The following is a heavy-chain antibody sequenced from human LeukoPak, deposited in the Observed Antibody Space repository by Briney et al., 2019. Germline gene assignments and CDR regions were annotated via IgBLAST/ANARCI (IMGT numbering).Heavy chain of an antibody. CDR1: GYTFTSYY. J-gene: IGHJ4*02. CDR2: INPSGGST. D-gene: IGHD2-21*02. V-gene: IGHV1-46*01. Sequence: ASVKVSCKASGYTFTSYYKHWVRQAPGQGLEWMGIINPSGGSTSYAQKFQGRVTMTRDMSTSTVYMELSSLRSEDTAVYYCARDSYCGGDCYPRGSDEDFDYWGQGTLVTVSS. CDR3: ARDSYCGGDCYPRGSDEDFDY.